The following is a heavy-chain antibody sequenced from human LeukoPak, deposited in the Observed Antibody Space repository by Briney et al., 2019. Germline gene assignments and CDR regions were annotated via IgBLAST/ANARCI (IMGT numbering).Heavy chain of an antibody. Sequence: ASVKVSCKASGYTLTSYYMHWVRQAPGQGLEWMGIINPSGGSTSYAQKFQGRVTMTRDTSTSTVYMQLSSLRSEDTAVYYCARDTAAAGTGGDYWGQGTLVTVSS. D-gene: IGHD6-13*01. CDR3: ARDTAAAGTGGDY. J-gene: IGHJ4*02. V-gene: IGHV1-46*01. CDR2: INPSGGST. CDR1: GYTLTSYY.